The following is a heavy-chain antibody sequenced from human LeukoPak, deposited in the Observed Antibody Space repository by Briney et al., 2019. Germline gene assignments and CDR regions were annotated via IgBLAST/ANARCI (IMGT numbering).Heavy chain of an antibody. D-gene: IGHD2-15*01. CDR2: FDPEDGET. Sequence: ASVKVSCKVSGYTLTELSMHWVRQAPGKGLEWMGGFDPEDGETIYAQKFQGRVTMTEDTSTDTAYMELSSLRSEDTAVYYCATGRDIVVVVADYALDIWDQGTMVTVSS. CDR1: GYTLTELS. J-gene: IGHJ3*02. V-gene: IGHV1-24*01. CDR3: ATGRDIVVVVADYALDI.